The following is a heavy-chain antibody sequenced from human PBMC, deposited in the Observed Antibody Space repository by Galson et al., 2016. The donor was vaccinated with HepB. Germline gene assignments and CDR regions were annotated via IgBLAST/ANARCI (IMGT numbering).Heavy chain of an antibody. Sequence: CAISGDSVSSNSAAWNWIRQSPSRGLEWQGRTYYRSKWYYDYAVPVKSRITINPDTSKNQFSLHLNSVTPEDTAVYYCARDLGGAYGTGRSLDYWGQGTLVTVSS. CDR3: ARDLGGAYGTGRSLDY. J-gene: IGHJ4*02. CDR2: TYYRSKWYY. CDR1: GDSVSSNSAA. D-gene: IGHD1-1*01. V-gene: IGHV6-1*01.